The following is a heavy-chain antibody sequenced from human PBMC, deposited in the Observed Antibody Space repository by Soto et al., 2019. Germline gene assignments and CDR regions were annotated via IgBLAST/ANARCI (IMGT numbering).Heavy chain of an antibody. CDR1: GFSFSGFE. V-gene: IGHV3-73*02. Sequence: EVQLVESGGGLVQPGGSLKLSCAASGFSFSGFEMQWVRQASRKGLEWVGRMRSKANSYATAYGASVKGRFTVSRDDSKNTVYLQMSSLQTEDTAIYYCTRYLFHYPVDYGMDVWGQGATVTVSS. CDR3: TRYLFHYPVDYGMDV. CDR2: MRSKANSYAT. D-gene: IGHD5-12*01. J-gene: IGHJ6*02.